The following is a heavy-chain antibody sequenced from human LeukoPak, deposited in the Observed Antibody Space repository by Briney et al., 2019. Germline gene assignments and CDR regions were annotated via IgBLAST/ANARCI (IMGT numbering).Heavy chain of an antibody. CDR2: INPSGGST. D-gene: IGHD3-3*01. J-gene: IGHJ4*02. CDR3: ARDGGYDFWSGYHRPDY. V-gene: IGHV1-46*01. CDR1: GYTFTSYY. Sequence: EASVKVSCKASGYTFTSYYMHWVRQAPGQGLEWMGIINPSGGSTSYAQKFQGRVTMTRDTSTSTVYMELSSLRSEDTAVYHCARDGGYDFWSGYHRPDYWGQGTLVTVSS.